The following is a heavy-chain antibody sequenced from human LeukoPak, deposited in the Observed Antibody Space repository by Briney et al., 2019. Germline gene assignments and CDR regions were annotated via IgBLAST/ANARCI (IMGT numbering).Heavy chain of an antibody. CDR1: GYSISSGYY. CDR2: IYHSGST. V-gene: IGHV4-38-2*01. CDR3: ARLPRYCSSTSCYFDNFVY. Sequence: SETLSLTCAVSGYSISSGYYWGWIRQPPGKGLEWIESIYHSGSTYYNPSLKSRVTISVDTSKNQFSLKLSYVTAADTAVYYCARLPRYCSSTSCYFDNFVYWGQGTLVTLSS. D-gene: IGHD2-2*01. J-gene: IGHJ4*02.